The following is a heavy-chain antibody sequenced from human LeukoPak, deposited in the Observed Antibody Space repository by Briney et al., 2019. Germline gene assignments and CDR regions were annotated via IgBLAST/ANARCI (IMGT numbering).Heavy chain of an antibody. D-gene: IGHD2-8*01. CDR2: IYPGDSDT. CDR3: ALKGYCTNGFTVGVGPKSGWFDP. V-gene: IGHV5-51*01. J-gene: IGHJ5*02. Sequence: GESLKISCKGSGYSFTSYWIGWVRQMPGKGLEWMGIIYPGDSDTGYSPSFQGQVTISADKSISTAYLQWSSLKASDTAMYYCALKGYCTNGFTVGVGPKSGWFDPWGQGTLVTVSS. CDR1: GYSFTSYW.